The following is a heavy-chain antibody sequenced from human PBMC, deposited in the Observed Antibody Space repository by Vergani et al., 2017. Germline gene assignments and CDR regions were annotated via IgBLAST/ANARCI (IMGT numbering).Heavy chain of an antibody. Sequence: EVQLVESGGGLVQPGRSLRLSCTASGFTFGDYAMSWVRQAPGKGLEWVGFIRSKAYGGPTEYAASVKGRFTISRDDSKSIAYLQMNSLKTEDTAVYYCTITGGATDYWGQGTLVTVSS. CDR1: GFTFGDYA. J-gene: IGHJ4*02. CDR3: TITGGATDY. D-gene: IGHD1-26*01. V-gene: IGHV3-49*04. CDR2: IRSKAYGGPT.